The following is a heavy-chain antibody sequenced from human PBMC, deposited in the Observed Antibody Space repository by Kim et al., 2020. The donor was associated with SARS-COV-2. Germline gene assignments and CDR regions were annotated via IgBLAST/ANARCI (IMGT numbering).Heavy chain of an antibody. CDR3: ARPSVAGVIDY. J-gene: IGHJ4*02. CDR2: IYYSGST. CDR1: GGSISSSSYY. D-gene: IGHD6-19*01. Sequence: SETLSLTCTVSGGSISSSSYYWGWIRQPPGKGLEWIGSIYYSGSTYYNPSLKSRVTISVDTSKNQFSLKLSSVTAADTAVYYCARPSVAGVIDYWGQGTLVTVSS. V-gene: IGHV4-39*01.